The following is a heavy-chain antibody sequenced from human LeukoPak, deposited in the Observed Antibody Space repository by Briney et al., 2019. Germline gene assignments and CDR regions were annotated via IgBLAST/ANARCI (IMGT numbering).Heavy chain of an antibody. J-gene: IGHJ4*02. Sequence: PGTSLRLSCAASGFTFSSYGMHWVRQAPGKGLEWVGIISYDGNKKYYGDSVRGRFTISRDSSKNTLYLQMNSLRAEDTAVYYCAKLRVDAYTRAIDYWGQGTLVTVSS. CDR2: ISYDGNKK. CDR3: AKLRVDAYTRAIDY. V-gene: IGHV3-30*18. CDR1: GFTFSSYG. D-gene: IGHD3-16*01.